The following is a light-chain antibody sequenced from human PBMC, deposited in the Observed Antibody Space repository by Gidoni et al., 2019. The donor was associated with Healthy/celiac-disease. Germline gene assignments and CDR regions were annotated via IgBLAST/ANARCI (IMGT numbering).Light chain of an antibody. Sequence: DIQMTQSPSTLSASVGDRVTITCRASQSISSWLAWYQQKQGKAPKLLIYKASSLESGVPSRCSGSGSGTEFTLTISSLQPDDFATYYCQQYNSYSVTFGQGTKVEIK. CDR1: QSISSW. V-gene: IGKV1-5*03. CDR2: KAS. J-gene: IGKJ1*01. CDR3: QQYNSYSVT.